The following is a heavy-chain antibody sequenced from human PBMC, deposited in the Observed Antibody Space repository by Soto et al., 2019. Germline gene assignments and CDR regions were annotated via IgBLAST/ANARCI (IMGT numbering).Heavy chain of an antibody. J-gene: IGHJ4*02. CDR3: ARGGTIVDTLRGVIDY. Sequence: QVQLQQWGAGLLKPSETLSLTCAVYGGSFSGYYWSGIRQPPGKGLEWIGEINRRGSTNYNPSLRVWDAISVDTYKNQFSPKPCSVTAANTAVYYCARGGTIVDTLRGVIDYWGQGTLFTVSS. V-gene: IGHV4-34*01. D-gene: IGHD5-12*01. CDR1: GGSFSGYY. CDR2: INRRGST.